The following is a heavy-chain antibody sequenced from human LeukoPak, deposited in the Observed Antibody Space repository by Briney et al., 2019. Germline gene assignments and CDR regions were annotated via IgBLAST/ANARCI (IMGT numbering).Heavy chain of an antibody. CDR2: IYYSGST. CDR1: GYSISSYY. D-gene: IGHD2-2*01. CDR3: ARHGGSCSSTSCYPSYYYYYMDV. Sequence: PSETLSLTCTVSGYSISSYYWSWIRQPPGQGLEWIGYIYYSGSTNYNPSLKSRVTISVDTYKNQFSLKLSSVTAADTAVYYCARHGGSCSSTSCYPSYYYYYMDVWGKGTTVTVSS. J-gene: IGHJ6*03. V-gene: IGHV4-59*08.